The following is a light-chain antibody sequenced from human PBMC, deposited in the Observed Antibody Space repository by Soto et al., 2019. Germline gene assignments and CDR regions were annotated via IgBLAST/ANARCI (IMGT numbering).Light chain of an antibody. CDR3: QSYDISMSTFYV. V-gene: IGLV1-40*01. Sequence: QSALTQPPSVSGAPGRRVTISCTGSSSNIGAGYDVHWYQQLPGTAPKLLIYGNSNRPSGVPDRFSGSKSGTSASLAITGLQAEDEADYYWQSYDISMSTFYVLATGTKVTVL. J-gene: IGLJ1*01. CDR2: GNS. CDR1: SSNIGAGYD.